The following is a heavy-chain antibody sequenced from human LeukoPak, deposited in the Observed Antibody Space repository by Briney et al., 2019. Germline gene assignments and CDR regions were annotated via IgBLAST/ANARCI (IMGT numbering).Heavy chain of an antibody. Sequence: SETLSLTCTVSGGSISSYYWSWIRQPPGKGLEWIGYIYYSGSTNYNPSLKSRVTISVDTSKNQFSLKLRSVIVADTAVYYRARDQDYYGSGSYGPDHWGQGILVTVSS. V-gene: IGHV4-59*12. J-gene: IGHJ5*02. CDR3: ARDQDYYGSGSYGPDH. D-gene: IGHD3-10*01. CDR2: IYYSGST. CDR1: GGSISSYY.